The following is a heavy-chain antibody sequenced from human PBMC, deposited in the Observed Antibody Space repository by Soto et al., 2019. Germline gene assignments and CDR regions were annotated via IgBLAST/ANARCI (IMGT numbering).Heavy chain of an antibody. D-gene: IGHD6-19*01. Sequence: SETLSLTCAVSGGSISSSNWWSLVRQPPGKGLEWIGEIHHSGSTNYNPSLKSRVTISVDKSKNQFSLKLRSVTAADTAVYYCARVSIAVAALGAFDIWGQGTMVTVSS. J-gene: IGHJ3*02. CDR1: GGSISSSNW. CDR2: IHHSGST. CDR3: ARVSIAVAALGAFDI. V-gene: IGHV4-4*02.